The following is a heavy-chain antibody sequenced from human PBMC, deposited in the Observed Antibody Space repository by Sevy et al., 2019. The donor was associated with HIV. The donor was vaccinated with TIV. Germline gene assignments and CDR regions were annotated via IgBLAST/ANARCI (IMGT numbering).Heavy chain of an antibody. CDR3: ARDTGNWNLNY. CDR2: IYYSGST. J-gene: IGHJ4*02. D-gene: IGHD1-7*01. V-gene: IGHV4-59*01. Sequence: SETLSLTCTVSGGSISSYYWSWIRQPPGKGLERIGYIYYSGSTNYNPSLKSRVTISVDTSKNQFSLKLSSVTAADTAVYYCARDTGNWNLNYWGQGTLVTVSS. CDR1: GGSISSYY.